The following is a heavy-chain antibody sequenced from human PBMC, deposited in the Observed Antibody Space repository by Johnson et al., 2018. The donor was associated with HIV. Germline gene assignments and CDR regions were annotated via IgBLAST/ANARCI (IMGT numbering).Heavy chain of an antibody. D-gene: IGHD2-15*01. CDR2: INSDGSSS. CDR3: AREGIYCTGGRCYVAAFDI. CDR1: GFTFDDYA. J-gene: IGHJ3*02. Sequence: VQLVESGGGLVQPGRSLRLSCAASGFTFDDYALHWIRQAPGKGPVWVSRINSDGSSSAYADSVTGRFTISRDGAKNTLYLQMNSLRAEDTAVYYCAREGIYCTGGRCYVAAFDIWGQGTKVTVSS. V-gene: IGHV3-74*01.